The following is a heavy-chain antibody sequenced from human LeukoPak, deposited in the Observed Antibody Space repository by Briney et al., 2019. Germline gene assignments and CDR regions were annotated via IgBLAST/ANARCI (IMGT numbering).Heavy chain of an antibody. J-gene: IGHJ6*03. D-gene: IGHD4-17*01. V-gene: IGHV4-4*07. CDR3: ARDIYATVTRGYYYYYMDV. CDR2: MYTSGST. Sequence: SETLSLTCTVSGGSISSYYWSWIRQPAGKGLEWIGRMYTSGSTNYNPSLKSRVTISEDTSKNQFSLKLSSVTAADTAVYYCARDIYATVTRGYYYYYMDVWGKGTTVTISS. CDR1: GGSISSYY.